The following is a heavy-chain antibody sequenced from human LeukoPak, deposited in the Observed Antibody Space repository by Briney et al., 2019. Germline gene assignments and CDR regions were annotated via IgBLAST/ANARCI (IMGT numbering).Heavy chain of an antibody. CDR1: GGSFSGYY. Sequence: PSETLSLTCAVYGGSFSGYYWSWIRQPPGKGLEWIGEINHSGSTNYNPSLKSRVIISVDTSKNQFSLKLSSVTAADTAVYYCARGRRGSGKGFFDYWGQGTLVTVSS. J-gene: IGHJ4*02. CDR3: ARGRRGSGKGFFDY. D-gene: IGHD3-10*01. V-gene: IGHV4-34*01. CDR2: INHSGST.